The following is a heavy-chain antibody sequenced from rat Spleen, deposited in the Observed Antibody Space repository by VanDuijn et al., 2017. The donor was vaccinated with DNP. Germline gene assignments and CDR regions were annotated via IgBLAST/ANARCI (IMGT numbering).Heavy chain of an antibody. CDR1: GFSLNTYS. CDR3: TREEPRVLSFFSSLFDY. V-gene: IGHV2-63*01. J-gene: IGHJ2*01. D-gene: IGHD1-8*01. CDR2: MWYDGDI. Sequence: QVQLKESGPGRVQPSETLSLTCTVSGFSLNTYSVSWVRQPAGKGPEWMGRMWYDGDIAYNSALKSRLSISRDTSKNQVFLKMNSLQTDDTGTYYCTREEPRVLSFFSSLFDYWGQGVMVTVSS.